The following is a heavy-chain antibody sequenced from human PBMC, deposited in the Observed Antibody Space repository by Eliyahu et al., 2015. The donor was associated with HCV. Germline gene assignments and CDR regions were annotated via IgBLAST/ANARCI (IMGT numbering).Heavy chain of an antibody. Sequence: QVQLVQSGAEGKNPGASVXVSCRTSGYTFPNYDXXWVRQATGPGLEWMGWMNPNSGXTGCAQKFQGRVTMTRNTSTKTAYMELSSLRSEXTAVYYCARAPSWLVDPSHHYYGMDVWGQGTTVTVSS. CDR3: ARAPSWLVDPSHHYYGMDV. J-gene: IGHJ6*02. V-gene: IGHV1-8*01. CDR1: GYTFPNYD. CDR2: MNPNSGXT. D-gene: IGHD6-19*01.